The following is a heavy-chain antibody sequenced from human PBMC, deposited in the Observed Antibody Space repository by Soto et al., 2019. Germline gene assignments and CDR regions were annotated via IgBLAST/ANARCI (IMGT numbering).Heavy chain of an antibody. CDR2: ISAYNGNT. J-gene: IGHJ6*02. V-gene: IGHV1-18*04. CDR3: AREGLLGLRSHYYYGMDV. Sequence: ASVKVSCKASGYTFTSYGISWVRQAPGQGLEWMGWISAYNGNTNYAQKLQGRVTMTTDTSTSTAYMELRSLRSDDTAVYYCAREGLLGLRSHYYYGMDVWGQGTKVTVSS. CDR1: GYTFTSYG. D-gene: IGHD4-17*01.